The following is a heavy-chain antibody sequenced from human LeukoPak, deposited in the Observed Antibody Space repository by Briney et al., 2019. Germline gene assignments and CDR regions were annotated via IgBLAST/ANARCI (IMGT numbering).Heavy chain of an antibody. CDR3: ARDREAFDY. Sequence: GGSLRLSCAASGFTFSTYETNWVRQAPGKGLEWVSYISSSGNTIYYADSVKGRFTIFRDNAKNSLYLQMNSLRADDTAVYYCARDREAFDYWGQGTLVTVSS. J-gene: IGHJ4*02. CDR1: GFTFSTYE. V-gene: IGHV3-48*03. CDR2: ISSSGNTI.